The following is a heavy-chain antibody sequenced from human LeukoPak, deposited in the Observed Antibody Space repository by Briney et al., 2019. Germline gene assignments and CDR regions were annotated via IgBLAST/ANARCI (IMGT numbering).Heavy chain of an antibody. CDR3: ARLATSDIVVVPTDAFDI. CDR1: GFTFSSNY. J-gene: IGHJ3*02. D-gene: IGHD2-2*01. V-gene: IGHV3-53*01. Sequence: PGGSLRLSCAASGFTFSSNYMSWVRQAPGKGLEWVSVIYSGGSTYYADSVKGRFTISRDNSKNTLYLQMNSLRAEDTAVYYCARLATSDIVVVPTDAFDIWGQGTMVTVSS. CDR2: IYSGGST.